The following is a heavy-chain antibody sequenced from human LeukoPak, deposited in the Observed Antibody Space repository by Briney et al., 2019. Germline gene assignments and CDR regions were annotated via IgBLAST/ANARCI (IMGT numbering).Heavy chain of an antibody. J-gene: IGHJ6*02. D-gene: IGHD5-18*01. Sequence: SETLSLICTVSGGSISTYYWSWIRQPPGKGLEWIGYIYYSGSTNYNPSLKSRVTISVDTSKNQFSLKLSSVTAADTAVYYCARAVKVYSPSYGMDVWGQGTTVTVSS. CDR2: IYYSGST. V-gene: IGHV4-59*01. CDR3: ARAVKVYSPSYGMDV. CDR1: GGSISTYY.